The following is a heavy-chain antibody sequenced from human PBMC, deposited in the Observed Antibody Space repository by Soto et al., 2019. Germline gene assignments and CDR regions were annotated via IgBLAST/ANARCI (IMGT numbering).Heavy chain of an antibody. V-gene: IGHV4-34*01. D-gene: IGHD3-22*01. J-gene: IGHJ4*02. CDR3: ARGYESSRRYLPLLDY. Sequence: QVQLQQWGAGLLKPSETLSLRGVVNSGSFSGYYWTWIRQTPGKGLEWIGEISHSGSTNYNPSLMSRVTISADTSKKQFSLRLSSVTAADTALYFCARGYESSRRYLPLLDYWGQGTLVTVSS. CDR1: SGSFSGYY. CDR2: ISHSGST.